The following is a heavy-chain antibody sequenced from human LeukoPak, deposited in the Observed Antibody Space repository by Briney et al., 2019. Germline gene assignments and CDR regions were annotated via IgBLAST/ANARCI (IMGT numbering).Heavy chain of an antibody. V-gene: IGHV4-59*01. Sequence: KPSETLSLTCTVSGGSISPYYWSWIRQPPGKGLEWIGYIYYSGSTNYNPSLKSRVTISVDTSKNQFSLKLSSVTAADTAVYYCAGAFYPGYYSYMAVWGKGTTVTVSS. J-gene: IGHJ6*03. D-gene: IGHD3-3*02. CDR2: IYYSGST. CDR1: GGSISPYY. CDR3: AGAFYPGYYSYMAV.